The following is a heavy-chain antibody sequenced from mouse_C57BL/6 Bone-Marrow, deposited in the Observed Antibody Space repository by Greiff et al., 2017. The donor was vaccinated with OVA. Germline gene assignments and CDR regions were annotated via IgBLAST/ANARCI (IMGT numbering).Heavy chain of an antibody. CDR3: TPTRITTVVDYYAMDY. CDR2: IDPENGDT. D-gene: IGHD1-1*01. J-gene: IGHJ4*01. Sequence: EVQLQQSGAELVRPGASVKLSCTASGFNIKDDYMHWVKQRPEQGLEWIGWIDPENGDTEYASKFQGKATITADTSSNTAYLQLSSLTSEDTAVYYCTPTRITTVVDYYAMDYWGQGTSVTVSS. V-gene: IGHV14-4*01. CDR1: GFNIKDDY.